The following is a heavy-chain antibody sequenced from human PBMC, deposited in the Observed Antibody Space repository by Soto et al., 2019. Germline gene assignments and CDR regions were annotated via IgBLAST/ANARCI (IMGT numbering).Heavy chain of an antibody. D-gene: IGHD1-7*01. J-gene: IGHJ4*02. V-gene: IGHV3-23*01. CDR2: VSGSSGSK. Sequence: EVQLLESGGGLVQPGGSLRLSCAASGFTFSSYAMSWVRQAPGKGLEWVSSVSGSSGSKSYADSVKCRFTISRDNSKSTVYLQMNSLRAEDTAVYFCAKDWCSGTTCYCLENWGQGTLVTVSS. CDR3: AKDWCSGTTCYCLEN. CDR1: GFTFSSYA.